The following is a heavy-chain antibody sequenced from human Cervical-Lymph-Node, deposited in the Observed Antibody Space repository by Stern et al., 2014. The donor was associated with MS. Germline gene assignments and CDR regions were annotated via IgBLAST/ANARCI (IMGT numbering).Heavy chain of an antibody. CDR3: ARADREYSSAYYFDY. CDR2: INPSGGST. CDR1: GYIFTNYY. Sequence: VQLVESGAEVRKPGASVKVSCKASGYIFTNYYMYWVRQAPGPGLLWMGIINPSGGSTTYTQTFQGRVTVTRDTSTSTVYMELSSLRSEDTAVYYCARADREYSSAYYFDYWGQGTLVTVSS. D-gene: IGHD3-16*01. V-gene: IGHV1-46*03. J-gene: IGHJ4*02.